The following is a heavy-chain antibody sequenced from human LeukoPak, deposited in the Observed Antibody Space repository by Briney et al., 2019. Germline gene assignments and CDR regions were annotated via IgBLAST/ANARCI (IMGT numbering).Heavy chain of an antibody. J-gene: IGHJ4*02. CDR3: ARGFNGLDSKVGEN. Sequence: GGSLRLSCAVPGFTFSDHYMDWVRQAPGKGLEWVGRIRNKAKGYTTEYAASVKGRFTISRDDSKNSLYLQMNGLKTEDTAVYYCARGFNGLDSKVGENWGQGTLVTVSS. CDR1: GFTFSDHY. V-gene: IGHV3-72*01. CDR2: IRNKAKGYTT. D-gene: IGHD1-26*01.